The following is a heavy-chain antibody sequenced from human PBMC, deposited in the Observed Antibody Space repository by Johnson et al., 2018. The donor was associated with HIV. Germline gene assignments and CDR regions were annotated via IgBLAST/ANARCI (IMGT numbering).Heavy chain of an antibody. CDR3: TTEGDAFDI. Sequence: EVQLVESGGGFVKPWGSLRLSCAASGFTFSDAWMNWVRQSPGKGLEWVGRIKSKVDGGTTDFPAPVKGRFSISRDDSKNTVYLQMNSLKSEDTAVYYCTTEGDAFDIWGQGTMVTVSS. V-gene: IGHV3-15*01. CDR1: GFTFSDAW. CDR2: IKSKVDGGTT. J-gene: IGHJ3*02.